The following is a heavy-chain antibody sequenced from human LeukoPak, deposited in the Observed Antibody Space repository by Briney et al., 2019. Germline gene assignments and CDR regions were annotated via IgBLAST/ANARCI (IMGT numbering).Heavy chain of an antibody. CDR2: MNPNSGNT. J-gene: IGHJ6*02. CDR1: GYTFTSYD. V-gene: IGHV1-8*01. Sequence: ASVKVSCKASGYTFTSYDINWVRQATGQGLEWMGWMNPNSGNTGYAQKFQGRVTMTRNTSISTAYMELRSLRSDDTAVYYCARDTPAGGILTGYYYYYGMDVWGQGTTVTVSS. D-gene: IGHD3-9*01. CDR3: ARDTPAGGILTGYYYYYGMDV.